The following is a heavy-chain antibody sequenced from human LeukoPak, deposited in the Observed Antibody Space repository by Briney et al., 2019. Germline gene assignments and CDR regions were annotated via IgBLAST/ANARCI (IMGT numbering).Heavy chain of an antibody. CDR2: IKQDGSEK. CDR1: GFTFSRLW. V-gene: IGHV3-7*01. Sequence: GGSLRLSCAASGFTFSRLWMSWVRQAPGKGLEWVTNIKQDGSEKYYVDSVKGRFTISRDNAKNSLYLQMNSLRDEDTAVYYCASSQWASVAHNYWGQGTLVTVSS. D-gene: IGHD6-19*01. CDR3: ASSQWASVAHNY. J-gene: IGHJ4*02.